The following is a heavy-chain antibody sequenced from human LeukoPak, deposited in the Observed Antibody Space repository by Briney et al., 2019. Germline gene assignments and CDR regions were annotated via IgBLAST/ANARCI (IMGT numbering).Heavy chain of an antibody. J-gene: IGHJ4*02. V-gene: IGHV3-30-3*01. CDR3: AKDSSEGSPDWLRHFDY. Sequence: GGSLRLSCAASGFTFSSYAMHWVRQAPGKGLEWVAVISYDGSNKYYADSVKGRFTISRDISENMVYLHLNSLRTEDTAVYFCAKDSSEGSPDWLRHFDYWGQGTLVSVSS. CDR2: ISYDGSNK. CDR1: GFTFSSYA. D-gene: IGHD5-12*01.